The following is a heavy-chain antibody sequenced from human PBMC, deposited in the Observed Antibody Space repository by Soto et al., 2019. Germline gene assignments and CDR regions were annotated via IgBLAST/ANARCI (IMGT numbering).Heavy chain of an antibody. V-gene: IGHV3-33*01. J-gene: IGHJ6*02. CDR1: GFTFSSYG. D-gene: IGHD1-1*01. CDR2: IWYDGSNK. CDR3: ASEQGTYGMDV. Sequence: GGSLRLSCAASGFTFSSYGMHWVRQAPGKGLEWVAVIWYDGSNKYYADSVKGRFTISRDNSKNTLYLQMNSLRAEDTAVYYCASEQGTYGMDVWGQGTTVTVSS.